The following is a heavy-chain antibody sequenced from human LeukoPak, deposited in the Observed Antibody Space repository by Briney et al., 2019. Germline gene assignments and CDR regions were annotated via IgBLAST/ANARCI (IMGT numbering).Heavy chain of an antibody. J-gene: IGHJ4*02. V-gene: IGHV3-23*01. CDR1: GFTFSTYA. CDR2: ISGSGSST. CDR3: AKERSMSSSTLLVGDY. D-gene: IGHD2-2*01. Sequence: GGSLRLSCAASGFTFSTYAMSWVRQAPGKGLEWVSAISGSGSSTYYADSVKGRFTISRDNSKNTLYLQMNSLRAEDTAVYYCAKERSMSSSTLLVGDYWGQGILVTVSS.